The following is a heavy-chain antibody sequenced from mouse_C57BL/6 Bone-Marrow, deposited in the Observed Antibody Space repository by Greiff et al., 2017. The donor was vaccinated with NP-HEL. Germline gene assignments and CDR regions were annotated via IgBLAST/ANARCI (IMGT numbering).Heavy chain of an antibody. CDR2: IHPNSGST. D-gene: IGHD1-1*01. V-gene: IGHV1-64*01. Sequence: VKLQQPGAELVKPGASVKLSCKASGYTFTSYWMHWVKQRPGQGLEWIGMIHPNSGSTNYNEKFKSKATLTVDKSSSTACMQLSSLTSEDSAVYYCARGITTVVVSDYWGQGTTLTVSS. CDR3: ARGITTVVVSDY. CDR1: GYTFTSYW. J-gene: IGHJ2*01.